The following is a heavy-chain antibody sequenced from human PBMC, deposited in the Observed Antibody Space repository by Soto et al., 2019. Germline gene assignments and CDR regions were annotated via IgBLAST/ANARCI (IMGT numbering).Heavy chain of an antibody. V-gene: IGHV3-7*01. CDR1: GFTFSSYW. CDR3: ARDRAYYDILTGYYIFDY. Sequence: GGSLRLSCAASGFTFSSYWMSWVRQAPGKGLEWVANIKQDGSEKYYVDSVKGRFTISRDNAKNSLYLQMNSLRAEDTAVYYCARDRAYYDILTGYYIFDYWGQGALVTVSS. CDR2: IKQDGSEK. J-gene: IGHJ4*01. D-gene: IGHD3-9*01.